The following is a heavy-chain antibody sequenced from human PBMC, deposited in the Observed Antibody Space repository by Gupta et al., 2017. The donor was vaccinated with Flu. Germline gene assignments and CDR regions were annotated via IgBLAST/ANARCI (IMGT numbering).Heavy chain of an antibody. V-gene: IGHV1-2*02. D-gene: IGHD6-13*01. CDR2: INPNSGGT. CDR1: GYTFTGYY. CDR3: ARDMQQLVPTFDY. Sequence: QVQLVPSGAEVKMPGASVKVSCKAYGYTFTGYYMNWVRQAPGQGLEWMGWINPNSGGTNYAQKCQGRVTMTRDTSISTAYMELSRLRSDDTAVDYCARDMQQLVPTFDYWGQGTLVTVSS. J-gene: IGHJ4*02.